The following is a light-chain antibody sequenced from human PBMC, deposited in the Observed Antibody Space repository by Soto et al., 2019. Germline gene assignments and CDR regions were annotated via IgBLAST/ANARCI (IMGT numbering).Light chain of an antibody. CDR3: HQYNNWPLT. CDR2: GAS. J-gene: IGKJ4*01. Sequence: EIVMTQSPATLSVSPGEGATLSCRASQTVSSNLAWYQQKPGQAPRLLIYGASPRATGITARFSGSRSGTEFTLSISSLQSEDFAVYYCHQYNNWPLTFGGGTKVEIK. V-gene: IGKV3-15*01. CDR1: QTVSSN.